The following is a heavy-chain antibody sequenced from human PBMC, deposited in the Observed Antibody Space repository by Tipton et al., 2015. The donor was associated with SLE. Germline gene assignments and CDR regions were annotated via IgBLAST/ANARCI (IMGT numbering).Heavy chain of an antibody. J-gene: IGHJ4*02. CDR1: GYSISSGYY. Sequence: LRLSCTVSGYSISSGYYWGWIRQPPGEGLEWIGSIYHSGSTYYNPSLKSRVTISVDTSKNQFSLKLSSVTAADTAVYYCARILAAAGTGGYWGQGTLVTVSS. CDR2: IYHSGST. D-gene: IGHD6-13*01. V-gene: IGHV4-38-2*02. CDR3: ARILAAAGTGGY.